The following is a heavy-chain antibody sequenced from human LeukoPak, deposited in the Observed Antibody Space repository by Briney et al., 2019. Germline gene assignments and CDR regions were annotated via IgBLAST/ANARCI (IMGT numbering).Heavy chain of an antibody. Sequence: GGSLRLSCAASGFTFSSYAMSWVRQAPGKGLEWVSAISGSGGSTYYADSVKGRFTISRDNSKNTLYLQMNSLRAEDTAVYYCAKSYYDSSGYPYHYFDYWGQGTLVTVSS. CDR3: AKSYYDSSGYPYHYFDY. D-gene: IGHD3-22*01. CDR1: GFTFSSYA. V-gene: IGHV3-23*01. J-gene: IGHJ4*02. CDR2: ISGSGGST.